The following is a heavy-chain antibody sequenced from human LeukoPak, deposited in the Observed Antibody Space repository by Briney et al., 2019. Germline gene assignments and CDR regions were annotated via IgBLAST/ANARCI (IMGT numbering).Heavy chain of an antibody. CDR3: TRFIVASGSFDY. D-gene: IGHD6-13*01. J-gene: IGHJ4*01. CDR2: TYYRSNLYN. V-gene: IGHV6-1*01. CDR1: GDSVSSNSAA. Sequence: SQTLSLTCAISGDSVSSNSAAWNWISQSPSRGLEWLGRTYYRSNLYNDYAVPVKSRITINPDTSKNQFSLQLNSVTPEDTAIYYCTRFIVASGSFDYWGQGTLVTVSS.